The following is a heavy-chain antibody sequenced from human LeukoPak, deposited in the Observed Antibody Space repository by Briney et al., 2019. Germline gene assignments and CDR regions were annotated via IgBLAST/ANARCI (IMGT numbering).Heavy chain of an antibody. D-gene: IGHD3-10*01. V-gene: IGHV4-59*01. CDR2: IYYSGST. J-gene: IGHJ4*02. Sequence: SETLSLTCTVSGGSISSYYWSWIRQPPGKGLEWIGYIYYSGSTNYNPSLKSRVTISVDTSKNQFSLKLSSVTAADTAVYYCARGGWFGELLLRYWGQGTLVTVSS. CDR3: ARGGWFGELLLRY. CDR1: GGSISSYY.